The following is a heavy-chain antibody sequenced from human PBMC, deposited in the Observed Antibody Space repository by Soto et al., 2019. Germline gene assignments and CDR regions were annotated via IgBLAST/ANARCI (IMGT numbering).Heavy chain of an antibody. CDR1: GGTFSRYA. D-gene: IGHD2-15*01. CDR2: ITPMFGTA. V-gene: IGHV1-69*12. J-gene: IGHJ2*01. Sequence: QVQLVQSGAEVKKYGSSVKVSCKASGGTFSRYAISWVRQAPGQGLEWMGGITPMFGTANYAQRFQGRARITATESTSKDHVQLTVLRSDATAMYSYARALRLAVGGPGRFDLWGRGTLVTVSS. CDR3: ARALRLAVGGPGRFDL.